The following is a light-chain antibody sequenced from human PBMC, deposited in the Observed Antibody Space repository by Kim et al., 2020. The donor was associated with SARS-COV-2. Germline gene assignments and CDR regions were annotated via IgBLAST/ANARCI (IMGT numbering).Light chain of an antibody. CDR3: QQYNSYPYT. V-gene: IGKV1-5*03. CDR2: KAS. CDR1: QSISSW. J-gene: IGKJ2*01. Sequence: DIQMTQTPSTLSASVGDRVTITCRASQSISSWLAWYQQKPGKAPKLLIYKASSLESGVPSRFSGSGSGTEFTLTISSLQPDDFATYYCQQYNSYPYTFGQGTKLEI.